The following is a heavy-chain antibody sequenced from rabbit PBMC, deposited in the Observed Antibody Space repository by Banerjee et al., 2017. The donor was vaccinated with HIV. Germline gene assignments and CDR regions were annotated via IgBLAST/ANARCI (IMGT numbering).Heavy chain of an antibody. CDR2: IYSHSGGT. Sequence: QEQLVEYGGDLVQPEGSLTLTCKASGFDLSSYYYMYWVRQAPGKGLEWIACIYSHSGGTWYASWVNGRFTISKTSSTTVTLQMTSLTAADTATYFCARSYSGGNDYTNFRGPGTLVTVS. CDR1: GFDLSSYYY. J-gene: IGHJ4*01. CDR3: ARSYSGGNDYTNF. V-gene: IGHV1S45*01. D-gene: IGHD6-1*01.